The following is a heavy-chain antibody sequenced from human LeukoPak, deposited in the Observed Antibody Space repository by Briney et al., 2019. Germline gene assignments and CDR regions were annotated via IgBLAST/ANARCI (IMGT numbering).Heavy chain of an antibody. Sequence: GGSLRLSCAASGFTFSSYALSWVRQAPGTGLGWVSAISASGGSAFYTDSVKGRFTISRANAKNTLYVQVNSLRAEDTAVYGCARRECTNGVCYGFDYWGQGTLVTVSS. CDR3: ARRECTNGVCYGFDY. CDR2: ISASGGSA. V-gene: IGHV3-23*01. J-gene: IGHJ4*02. D-gene: IGHD2-8*01. CDR1: GFTFSSYA.